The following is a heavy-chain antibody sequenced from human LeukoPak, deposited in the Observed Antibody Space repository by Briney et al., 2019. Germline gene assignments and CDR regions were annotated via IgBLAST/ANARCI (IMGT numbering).Heavy chain of an antibody. Sequence: GGSLRLSCAASGFTFSSYAMSWVRQAPGKGLEWVSAISGSGGITYYADSVKGRFTISRDNSKNTLYLQMNSLRAEDTAVYYCAKDRMRSRRFGELLPHLFDYWGQGTLVTVSS. CDR1: GFTFSSYA. J-gene: IGHJ4*02. CDR2: ISGSGGIT. D-gene: IGHD3-10*01. V-gene: IGHV3-23*01. CDR3: AKDRMRSRRFGELLPHLFDY.